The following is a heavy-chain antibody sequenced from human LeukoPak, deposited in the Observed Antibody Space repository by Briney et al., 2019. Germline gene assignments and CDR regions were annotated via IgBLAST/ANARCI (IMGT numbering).Heavy chain of an antibody. D-gene: IGHD2-21*02. CDR1: GYTFTGYY. CDR2: INPNSGGT. J-gene: IGHJ4*02. CDR3: ARELDPYCGGDCYPSDFDY. Sequence: ASVKVSCKASGYTFTGYYMHWVRQAPGQGLEWMGWINPNSGGTNYAQKLQGRVTMTRDTSISTAYMELSRLRSDDTAVYYCARELDPYCGGDCYPSDFDYWGQGTLVTVSS. V-gene: IGHV1-2*02.